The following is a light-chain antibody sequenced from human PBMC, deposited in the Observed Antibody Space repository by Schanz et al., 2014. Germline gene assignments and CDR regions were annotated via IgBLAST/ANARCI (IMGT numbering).Light chain of an antibody. CDR1: TGAVTSGFY. CDR2: STS. V-gene: IGLV7-43*01. J-gene: IGLJ3*02. Sequence: QTVVTQEPSLTVSPGGTVTLTCASSTGAVTSGFYPNWFQQKPGQAPRSLIYSTSNKQSWTPARFSGSLLGGKAALTLSAVQPEGEAEYYCLLFYGGVHVFGGGTKLTVL. CDR3: LLFYGGVHV.